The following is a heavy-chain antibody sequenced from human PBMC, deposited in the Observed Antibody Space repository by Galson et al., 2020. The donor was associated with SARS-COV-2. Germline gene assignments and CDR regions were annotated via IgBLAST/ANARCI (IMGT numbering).Heavy chain of an antibody. J-gene: IGHJ5*02. D-gene: IGHD6-19*01. Sequence: SETLSLTCTVSGGSIISGGHYWSWIRQHPGEGLEWIGYIYYSGSTYYNPSLKSRLSISVDTSKNRFSLDLYSVTAADTAVYYCARGRAVAGHRNWFDPWGQGTLVIVAS. CDR3: ARGRAVAGHRNWFDP. CDR2: IYYSGST. V-gene: IGHV4-31*03. CDR1: GGSIISGGHY.